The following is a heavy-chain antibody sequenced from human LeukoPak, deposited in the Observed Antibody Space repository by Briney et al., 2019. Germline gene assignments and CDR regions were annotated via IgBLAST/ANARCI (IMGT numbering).Heavy chain of an antibody. CDR2: INPNSGGT. J-gene: IGHJ4*02. V-gene: IGHV1-2*02. Sequence: GASVKLSCKASGYTFTGYYMHWVRQAPGQGLEWMGWINPNSGGTNYAQKFQGRVTMTRDTSITTAYMELSRLRSDDTAVYYCSRGRGFGELLIYWGQGTLVTVSS. CDR3: SRGRGFGELLIY. CDR1: GYTFTGYY. D-gene: IGHD3-10*01.